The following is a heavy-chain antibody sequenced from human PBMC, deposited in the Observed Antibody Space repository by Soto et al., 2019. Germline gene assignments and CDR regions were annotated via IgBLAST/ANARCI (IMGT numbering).Heavy chain of an antibody. CDR1: GVSISNSSYY. CDR2: IYYSGIT. CDR3: ARHGSN. V-gene: IGHV4-39*01. Sequence: SETLSLTCTVSGVSISNSSYYWGWIRRPPGKGLEWIGTIYYSGITYYNPSLKSRVTISVDTSKNQFSLKLTSVTAADTAVYYCARHGSNWGQGTLVTVSS. J-gene: IGHJ4*02.